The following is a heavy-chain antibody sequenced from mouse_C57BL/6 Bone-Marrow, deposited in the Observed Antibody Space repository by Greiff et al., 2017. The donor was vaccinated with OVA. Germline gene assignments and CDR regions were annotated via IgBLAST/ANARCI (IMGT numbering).Heavy chain of an antibody. V-gene: IGHV1-55*01. J-gene: IGHJ1*03. CDR2: IYPGSGST. CDR3: ARLRDYYGSSHWYFDV. CDR1: GYTFTSYW. Sequence: QVQLQQSGAELVKPGASVKMSCKASGYTFTSYWITWVKQRPGQGLEWIGDIYPGSGSTNYNEKFKSKATLTVDTSSSTAYMQLSSLTSEDSAVYYCARLRDYYGSSHWYFDVWGTGTTVTVSS. D-gene: IGHD1-1*01.